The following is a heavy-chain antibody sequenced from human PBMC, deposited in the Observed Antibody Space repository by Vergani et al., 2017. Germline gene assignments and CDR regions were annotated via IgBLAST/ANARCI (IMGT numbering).Heavy chain of an antibody. V-gene: IGHV4-31*03. Sequence: QLHLQESGPGLVKPSETLSLTCTVSGGSISSGVYYWNWIRQHPGKGLEWIGYIYSTGSTHHNPSLRRRINMSVDTSKNQFSLKLNSVTAAHTAMYYCARMGGYDEGDAFRIGYFDSWGPGILVTVSS. CDR1: GGSISSGVYY. D-gene: IGHD3-22*01. CDR3: ARMGGYDEGDAFRIGYFDS. J-gene: IGHJ4*02. CDR2: IYSTGST.